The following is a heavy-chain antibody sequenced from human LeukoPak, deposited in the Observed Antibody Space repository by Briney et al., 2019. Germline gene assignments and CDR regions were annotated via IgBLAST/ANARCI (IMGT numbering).Heavy chain of an antibody. D-gene: IGHD3-16*01. J-gene: IGHJ6*02. CDR2: INHNGNVN. CDR1: GFTFSSYW. Sequence: GGSLRLPCAASGFTFSSYWMNWARQAPGKGLEWVASINHNGNVNYYVDSVKGRFTISRDNAKNSLYLQMSNLRAEDTAVYFCARGGGLDVWGQGATVTVSS. V-gene: IGHV3-7*03. CDR3: ARGGGLDV.